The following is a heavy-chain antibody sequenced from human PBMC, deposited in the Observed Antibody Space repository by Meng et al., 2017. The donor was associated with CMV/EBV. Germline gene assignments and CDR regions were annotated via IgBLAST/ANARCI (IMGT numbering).Heavy chain of an antibody. V-gene: IGHV1-69*05. CDR3: ARDRGLYSVAATNLIHYFDY. CDR2: IIPIFGTA. Sequence: SVQVSCKASGGTFSSYAISWVRQAPGQGLEWMGGIIPIFGTAHYAQKFQGRVTITTDESTSTAYMELSSLRSEDTAVYYCARDRGLYSVAATNLIHYFDYWGQGTLVTVSS. J-gene: IGHJ4*02. D-gene: IGHD2-15*01. CDR1: GGTFSSYA.